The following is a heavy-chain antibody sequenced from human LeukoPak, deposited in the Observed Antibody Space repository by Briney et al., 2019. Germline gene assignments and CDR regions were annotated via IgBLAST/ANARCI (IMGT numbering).Heavy chain of an antibody. D-gene: IGHD3-22*01. CDR2: ISTTSSTV. Sequence: GGSLRLSCAASGFSFSFFNMNWVRQAPGKGLEWVSYISTTSSTVLYADSVEGRFTISGDNAQNSLYLQMNSLSAADTAVYYCARQWSYYESNTFHYDGFDIWGQGTMVTVSS. J-gene: IGHJ3*02. CDR3: ARQWSYYESNTFHYDGFDI. V-gene: IGHV3-48*04. CDR1: GFSFSFFN.